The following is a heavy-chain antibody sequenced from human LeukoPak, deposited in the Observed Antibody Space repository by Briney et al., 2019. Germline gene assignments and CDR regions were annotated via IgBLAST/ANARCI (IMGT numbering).Heavy chain of an antibody. V-gene: IGHV1-18*01. CDR2: ISGHNGNT. CDR3: TREGTASTGIGPYDF. J-gene: IGHJ4*02. D-gene: IGHD6-13*01. CDR1: GYNFTTFG. Sequence: ASVKVSCKASGYNFTTFGISWVRQAPGQGLEWLGWISGHNGNTKYIQNVQGRITMTTDTSASTAYMEPRSLTSDDTAVYYCTREGTASTGIGPYDFWGQGTLVTVSS.